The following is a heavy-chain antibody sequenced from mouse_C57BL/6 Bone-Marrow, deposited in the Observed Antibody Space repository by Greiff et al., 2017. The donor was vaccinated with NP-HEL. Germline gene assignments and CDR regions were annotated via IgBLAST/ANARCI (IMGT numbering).Heavy chain of an antibody. CDR2: ILPGSGST. Sequence: QVQLQQSGAELMKPGASVKLSCKATGYTFTGYWIEWVKQRPGHGLEWIGEILPGSGSTNYTEKFKGKATFTADTSSNTAYMQLSSLTTEDSAIYYCASSNYGYFDYWGQGTTLTVSS. CDR1: GYTFTGYW. D-gene: IGHD2-5*01. J-gene: IGHJ2*01. CDR3: ASSNYGYFDY. V-gene: IGHV1-9*01.